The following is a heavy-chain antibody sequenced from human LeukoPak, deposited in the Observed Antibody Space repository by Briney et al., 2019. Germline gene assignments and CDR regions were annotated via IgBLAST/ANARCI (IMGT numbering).Heavy chain of an antibody. Sequence: GGSLGLSCAASGFTFSSYGMHWVRQAPGKGLEWVAVISYDGSNKYYADSVKGRFTISRDNSKNTLYLQMNSLRAEDTAVYYCAKDVSQRRDGYNYFDYWGQGTLVTVSS. D-gene: IGHD5-24*01. CDR3: AKDVSQRRDGYNYFDY. CDR2: ISYDGSNK. V-gene: IGHV3-30*18. CDR1: GFTFSSYG. J-gene: IGHJ4*02.